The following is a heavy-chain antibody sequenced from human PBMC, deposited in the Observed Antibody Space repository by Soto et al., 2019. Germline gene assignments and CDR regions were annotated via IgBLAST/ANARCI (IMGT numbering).Heavy chain of an antibody. J-gene: IGHJ4*02. D-gene: IGHD3-10*01. V-gene: IGHV3-21*01. CDR2: ISSSSSYI. CDR3: ARDVSTYYYGSGSYALYY. Sequence: EVQLVESGGGLVKPGGSLRLSCAASGFTFSSYSMNWVRQAPGKGLEWVSSISSSSSYIYYADSVKGRFTISRDNAKNSRYLQMNSLRAEDTAVYYCARDVSTYYYGSGSYALYYWGQGTLVTVSS. CDR1: GFTFSSYS.